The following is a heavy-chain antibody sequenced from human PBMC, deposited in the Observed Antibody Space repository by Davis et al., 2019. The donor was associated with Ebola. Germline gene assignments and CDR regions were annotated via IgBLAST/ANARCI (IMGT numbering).Heavy chain of an antibody. V-gene: IGHV3-48*02. J-gene: IGHJ3*02. CDR2: IRSYGDTI. CDR3: ASDTNALDM. CDR1: GFSLSSYS. Sequence: PGGSLRLSCGISGFSLSSYSMNWVRQPPGKGLEWVAYIRSYGDTIHYADSVKGRFTISRDTAKNSLYLQMNSLRDEDTAMYYCASDTNALDMWGQGTMVTVSS.